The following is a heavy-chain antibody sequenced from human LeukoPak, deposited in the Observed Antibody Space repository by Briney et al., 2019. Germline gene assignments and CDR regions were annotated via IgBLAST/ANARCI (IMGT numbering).Heavy chain of an antibody. D-gene: IGHD1-1*01. J-gene: IGHJ4*02. CDR3: TRDEYKGSATFNY. CDR1: GGTFRSAA. CDR2: IILMFGTT. V-gene: IGHV1-69*13. Sequence: ASAKVSCKASGGTFRSAAMSWVRQAPGQGLEWVGHIILMFGTTTYAQKFQGRVTISAGEPTTTVYMELSSLTSDDTAIYYCTRDEYKGSATFNYWGQGTQVIVSS.